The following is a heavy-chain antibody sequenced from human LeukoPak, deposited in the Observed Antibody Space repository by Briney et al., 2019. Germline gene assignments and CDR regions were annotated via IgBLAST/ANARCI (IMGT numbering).Heavy chain of an antibody. CDR1: GFTFSSYA. Sequence: GGSLRLSCAASGFTFSSYAMNWVRQAPGKGLEWVSGVSGSGDNTYYADSVEGRFTISRDNSKNTLYLQMNSLRAEDTAVYYCAKNSRILMVELDYWGQGTLVTVSS. CDR2: VSGSGDNT. V-gene: IGHV3-23*01. J-gene: IGHJ4*02. D-gene: IGHD2-8*01. CDR3: AKNSRILMVELDY.